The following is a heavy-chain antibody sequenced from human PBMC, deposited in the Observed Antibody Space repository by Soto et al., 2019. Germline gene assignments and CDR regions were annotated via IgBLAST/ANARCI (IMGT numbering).Heavy chain of an antibody. CDR3: TTDPDIRPVDY. J-gene: IGHJ4*02. CDR1: GFTFSSYS. D-gene: IGHD3-9*01. CDR2: IKSKTDGGTT. Sequence: GGSLRLSCAASGFTFSSYSMNWVRQAPGKGLEWVGRIKSKTDGGTTDYAAPVKGRFTISRDDSKNTLYLQMNSLKTEDTAVYYCTTDPDIRPVDYWGQGTLVTVSS. V-gene: IGHV3-15*07.